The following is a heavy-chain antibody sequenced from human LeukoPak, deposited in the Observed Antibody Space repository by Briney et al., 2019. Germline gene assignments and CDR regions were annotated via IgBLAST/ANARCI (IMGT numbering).Heavy chain of an antibody. CDR2: INWSGGST. CDR1: GFAFDEHG. V-gene: IGHV3-20*04. D-gene: IGHD2-2*01. CDR3: ARAPITSPFYFDY. Sequence: GGSLRLSCTAFGFAFDEHGMSWVRQVPGKGLEWVTGINWSGGSTGYADPLRGRFTISRDNAKNSLYLQMDSLRAEDTALYYCARAPITSPFYFDYWGQGTLVTVSS. J-gene: IGHJ4*02.